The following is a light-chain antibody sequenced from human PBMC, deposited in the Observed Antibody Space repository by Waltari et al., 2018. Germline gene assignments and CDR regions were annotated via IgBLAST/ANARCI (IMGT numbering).Light chain of an antibody. Sequence: EIVLTQSPGTLSLSPGDRATLSCRASQSVRRSLTWYQQKLGQAPRLLIYDTSTRATGIPDRFSGSGSGTDFSLTISRLEPEDFAVYYCQEYVNLPATFGQGTKVEIK. CDR1: QSVRRS. CDR3: QEYVNLPAT. J-gene: IGKJ1*01. V-gene: IGKV3-20*01. CDR2: DTS.